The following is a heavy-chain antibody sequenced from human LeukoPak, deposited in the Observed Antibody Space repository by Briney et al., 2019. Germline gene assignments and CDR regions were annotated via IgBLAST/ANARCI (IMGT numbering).Heavy chain of an antibody. CDR3: ARIGYSSSSFDY. J-gene: IGHJ4*02. D-gene: IGHD6-6*01. Sequence: GGSLRLSCAASAFTFSHYWMSWVRQAPGKGLEWVANIKEDGTTIYYLDSMKGRFTISRDNAKSSLYLQMNSLIAEDTAVYYCARIGYSSSSFDYWGQGTLVTVSS. V-gene: IGHV3-7*01. CDR2: IKEDGTTI. CDR1: AFTFSHYW.